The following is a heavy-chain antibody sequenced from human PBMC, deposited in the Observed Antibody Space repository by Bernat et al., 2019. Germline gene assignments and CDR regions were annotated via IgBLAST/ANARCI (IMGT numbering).Heavy chain of an antibody. Sequence: EVQLLESGGGLAPPGGSLRLSCAASGLTFSNYAMTWVRQALGKGLEWVSALSGGGSTTYYADSVKGQFTMSRDNSRTTLYLKMNSLIAEDTAIYYCAKEDGVTDDNSGWDWYFDLWGRGTLVTVSS. CDR2: LSGGGSTT. J-gene: IGHJ2*01. D-gene: IGHD3-22*01. V-gene: IGHV3-23*01. CDR1: GLTFSNYA. CDR3: AKEDGVTDDNSGWDWYFDL.